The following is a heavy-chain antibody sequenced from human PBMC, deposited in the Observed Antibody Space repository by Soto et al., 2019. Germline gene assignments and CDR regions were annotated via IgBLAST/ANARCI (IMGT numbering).Heavy chain of an antibody. CDR2: INHSGST. CDR3: ARLRRVDISGWCFDY. Sequence: PSETLSLTCVVYAGSFSGHYWSWIRQPPGKGLEWIGEINHSGSTNYNPSLKSRVTISVDTSKNQLSLELSSVTAADTAVYYCARLRRVDISGWCFDYWGQGTRVTVS. D-gene: IGHD6-19*01. J-gene: IGHJ4*02. CDR1: AGSFSGHY. V-gene: IGHV4-34*01.